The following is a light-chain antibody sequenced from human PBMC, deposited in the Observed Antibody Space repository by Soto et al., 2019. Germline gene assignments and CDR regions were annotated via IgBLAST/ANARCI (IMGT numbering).Light chain of an antibody. CDR2: EVS. CDR1: QSILHITGETF. CDR3: MQSTQLPPT. Sequence: DVVMTQTPLSMSVAPGQPASISCKSSQSILHITGETFLFWYLQKPGQSPQLLIYEVSTRVSGVPDRFSGSGSGTDLTLEISRVETDDVGIYYCMQSTQLPPTFGQGTRLEIK. J-gene: IGKJ5*01. V-gene: IGKV2D-29*02.